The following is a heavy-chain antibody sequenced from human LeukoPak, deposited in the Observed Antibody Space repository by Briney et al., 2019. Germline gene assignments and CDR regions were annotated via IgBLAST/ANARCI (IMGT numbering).Heavy chain of an antibody. J-gene: IGHJ4*02. V-gene: IGHV3-30-3*02. CDR3: AKTLFGSGYLRYFDY. CDR2: ISYDGSNK. D-gene: IGHD3-3*01. CDR1: GFTFSSYA. Sequence: PGGSLRLSCAASGFTFSSYAMHWVRQAPGKGLEWVAVISYDGSNKYYADSVKGRFTISRDNSKNTLYLQMNSLRAEDTAVYYCAKTLFGSGYLRYFDYWGQGTLVTVSS.